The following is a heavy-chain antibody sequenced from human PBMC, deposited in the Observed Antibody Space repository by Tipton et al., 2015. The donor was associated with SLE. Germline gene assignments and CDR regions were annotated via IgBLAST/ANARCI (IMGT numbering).Heavy chain of an antibody. V-gene: IGHV4-38-2*02. CDR2: FYHSGNT. CDR3: ARCDTGFDY. Sequence: TLSLTCIVSRYSISSGYYWGWMRQAPGKELEWIGSFYHSGNTYYNPSLTSRVTISADTSKNQFSLRLTSVTAADTAVYYCARCDTGFDYWGQGTLVTVSS. J-gene: IGHJ4*02. D-gene: IGHD2-21*02. CDR1: RYSISSGYY.